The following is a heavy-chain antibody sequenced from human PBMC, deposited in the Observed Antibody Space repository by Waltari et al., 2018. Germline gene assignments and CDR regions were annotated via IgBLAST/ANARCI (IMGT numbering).Heavy chain of an antibody. J-gene: IGHJ4*02. CDR3: ASGYGYSSGWLRIPFDY. D-gene: IGHD6-19*01. V-gene: IGHV4-59*01. Sequence: QVQLQESGPGLVKPSETLSLTCTVSGGSISSYYWSWIRQPPGKGLEWIGYIYYSGSTNYNPSLKSRVTISVDTSKNQFSLKLSSVTAADTAVYYCASGYGYSSGWLRIPFDYWGQGTLVTVSS. CDR1: GGSISSYY. CDR2: IYYSGST.